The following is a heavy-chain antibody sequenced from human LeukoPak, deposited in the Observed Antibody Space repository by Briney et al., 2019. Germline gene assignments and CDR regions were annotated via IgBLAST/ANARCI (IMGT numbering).Heavy chain of an antibody. J-gene: IGHJ4*02. CDR1: GFTFSNYD. Sequence: GRSLRLSCAASGFTFSNYDMHWVRQAPGKGLEWVAVIWFDGSNKFYADSVKGRFTISRDNSKNTLYLQMNSLRAEDTAVYYCASSAGGLIDCWGQGTLVIVSS. CDR3: ASSAGGLIDC. D-gene: IGHD6-13*01. V-gene: IGHV3-33*01. CDR2: IWFDGSNK.